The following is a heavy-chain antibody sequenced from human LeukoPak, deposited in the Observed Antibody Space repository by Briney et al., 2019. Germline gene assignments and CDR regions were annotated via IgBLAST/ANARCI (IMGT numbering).Heavy chain of an antibody. J-gene: IGHJ4*02. V-gene: IGHV4-59*01. CDR3: ARAPTRSGYSYCYS. D-gene: IGHD5-18*01. CDR2: IYYSGST. Sequence: SGTLSVTCTVSGGSLSSYYWCWVRQPPGKGLEWIGYIYYSGSTNYNPSLKSRVTISVDPSKNQFSLKLSSVTAADTAVYYCARAPTRSGYSYCYSWGQGTLVTVSS. CDR1: GGSLSSYY.